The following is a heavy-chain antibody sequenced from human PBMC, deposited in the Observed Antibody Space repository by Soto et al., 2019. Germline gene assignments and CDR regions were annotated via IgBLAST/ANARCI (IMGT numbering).Heavy chain of an antibody. J-gene: IGHJ4*02. D-gene: IGHD3-3*01. V-gene: IGHV4-4*02. CDR3: ARDFAYFDS. Sequence: PSETLSLTCTVSGASISSSNWWNWIRQPPGKGLEWIGYVYHTGRTSYNPSLKSRVSISMDTSKNQFSLNLDSVTAADTAVYFCARDFAYFDSWGQGTLVTVSS. CDR1: GASISSSNW. CDR2: VYHTGRT.